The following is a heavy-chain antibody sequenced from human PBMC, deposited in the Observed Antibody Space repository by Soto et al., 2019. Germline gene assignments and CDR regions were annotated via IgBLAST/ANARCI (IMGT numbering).Heavy chain of an antibody. J-gene: IGHJ4*02. CDR3: ARAVAVPADFDY. CDR2: INAGNGNT. D-gene: IGHD6-19*01. Sequence: QVQLVQSGAEEKKPGASVKVSCKAPGYTFTSYAMHWVRLAPGQRLEWMGWINAGNGNTKYSQKFQGRVTITRDTSASTAYMELSSLRSEDTAVYYCARAVAVPADFDYWGQGTLATVSS. V-gene: IGHV1-3*05. CDR1: GYTFTSYA.